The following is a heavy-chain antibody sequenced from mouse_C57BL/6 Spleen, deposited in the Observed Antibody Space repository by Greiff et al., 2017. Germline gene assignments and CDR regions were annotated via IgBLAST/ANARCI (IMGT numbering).Heavy chain of an antibody. J-gene: IGHJ2*01. V-gene: IGHV1-55*01. D-gene: IGHD2-1*01. CDR2: IYPGSGST. CDR1: GYTFTSYW. Sequence: QVQLQQPGAELVKPGASVKMSCKASGYTFTSYWITWVKQRPGQGLEWIGDIYPGSGSTNYNEKFKSKATLTVDTSSSTAYMQLNSLTSEDSAVYYCARDYGNYVYYFDYWGQGTTLTVSS. CDR3: ARDYGNYVYYFDY.